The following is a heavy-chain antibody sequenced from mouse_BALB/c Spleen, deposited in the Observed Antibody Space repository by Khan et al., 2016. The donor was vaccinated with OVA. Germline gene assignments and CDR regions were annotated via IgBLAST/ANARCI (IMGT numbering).Heavy chain of an antibody. J-gene: IGHJ4*01. CDR2: IWAGGST. CDR3: ARCDGYYEDAMDY. D-gene: IGHD2-3*01. CDR1: GFSLTSYG. V-gene: IGHV2-9*02. Sequence: VQLQESGPGLVAPSQSLSITCTVSGFSLTSYGIHWVRQPPGKGLEWLGVIWAGGSTNYNSAIMSRLSISKDNSKSQVFLKMNSLQTDDTAMYYCARCDGYYEDAMDYWGQGTSVTVSS.